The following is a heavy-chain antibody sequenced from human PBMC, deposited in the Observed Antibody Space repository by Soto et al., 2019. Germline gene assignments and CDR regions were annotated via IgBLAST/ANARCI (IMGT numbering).Heavy chain of an antibody. Sequence: QVQLLQSGAEVKKPGSSVKVSCKASGGTFSNHAINWVRQAPGQGLEWMGVIIPVFATTNYAQKFQGRVTITPDESTSTAYLKLSSLISESTAVYYCASPQTYYCATDTYYLVGLDFWGQGTLVTVSS. J-gene: IGHJ4*02. CDR2: IIPVFATT. CDR1: GGTFSNHA. D-gene: IGHD3-10*01. CDR3: ASPQTYYCATDTYYLVGLDF. V-gene: IGHV1-69*01.